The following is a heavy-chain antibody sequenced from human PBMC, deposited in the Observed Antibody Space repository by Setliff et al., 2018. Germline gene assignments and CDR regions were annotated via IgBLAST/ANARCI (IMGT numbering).Heavy chain of an antibody. V-gene: IGHV1-2*02. CDR2: INPNTGGS. CDR1: GYTFAEYS. Sequence: ASVKVSCKASGYTFAEYSIHWVRQAPGQGLEWMGWINPNTGGSNYAQKFQGRVTMTTDTSISTAYMEMSRLTSDDTAVYYCAKVNYYDKSAYLPFDYWGQGTQVTISS. CDR3: AKVNYYDKSAYLPFDY. J-gene: IGHJ4*02. D-gene: IGHD3-22*01.